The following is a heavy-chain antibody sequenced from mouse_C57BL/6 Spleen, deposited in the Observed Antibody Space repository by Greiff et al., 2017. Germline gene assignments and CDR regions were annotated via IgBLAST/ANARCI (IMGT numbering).Heavy chain of an antibody. CDR3: TKGGIYDYGAMDY. J-gene: IGHJ4*01. CDR1: GYTFTSYW. Sequence: VQLQQSGTVLARPGASVQMSCKTSGYTFTSYWMHWVKQRPGQGLEWIGAIYPGNSDTSYNQKFKGKAKLTAVTSASTAYMELSSLTNEDSAVYYCTKGGIYDYGAMDYWGQGTSVTVAS. D-gene: IGHD2-4*01. V-gene: IGHV1-5*01. CDR2: IYPGNSDT.